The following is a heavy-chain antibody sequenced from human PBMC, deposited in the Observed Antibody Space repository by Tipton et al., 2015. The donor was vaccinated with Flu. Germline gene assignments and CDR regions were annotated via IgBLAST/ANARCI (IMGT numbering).Heavy chain of an antibody. CDR3: ARGAWFGRDSPPDY. CDR1: GGPVRGYY. D-gene: IGHD3-16*01. CDR2: VHYTGST. V-gene: IGHV4-59*08. J-gene: IGHJ4*02. Sequence: TLSLTCTVSGGPVRGYYWSWIRQPPGKGLEWIGYVHYTGSTNYNPPLKSRVTISVDTSKNQFSLKLTFLTAADTAVYYCARGAWFGRDSPPDYWGQGTLVTVSS.